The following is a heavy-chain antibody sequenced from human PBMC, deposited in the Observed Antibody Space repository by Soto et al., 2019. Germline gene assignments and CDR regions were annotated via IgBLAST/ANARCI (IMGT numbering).Heavy chain of an antibody. CDR2: INHSGST. V-gene: IGHV4-34*01. Sequence: QVQLQQWGAGLLKPSETLSLTCAVYGGSFSGYYWSWIRQPPGKGLEWIGEINHSGSTNYNPSLKRRVTLSVDKAKNPFSLKLSSVNAADTAVYYCARGKILGSYRYSYYYMDVWGKGTTVTVSS. D-gene: IGHD3-16*02. CDR1: GGSFSGYY. CDR3: ARGKILGSYRYSYYYMDV. J-gene: IGHJ6*03.